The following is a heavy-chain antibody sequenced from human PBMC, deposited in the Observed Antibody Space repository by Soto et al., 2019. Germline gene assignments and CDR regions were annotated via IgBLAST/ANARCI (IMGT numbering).Heavy chain of an antibody. CDR2: ISYDGSNK. D-gene: IGHD3-22*01. V-gene: IGHV3-30*18. Sequence: PVGSLRLSCAASGFTFSSYGMQCVRQAPGKGLEWVAFISYDGSNKYYADFVKGRFTISRDNSKNTLYLQINSLIAEDTDVHYCPNEWSESRGYYYSDICDYGGQGTLVHVSP. CDR1: GFTFSSYG. J-gene: IGHJ4*01. CDR3: PNEWSESRGYYYSDICDY.